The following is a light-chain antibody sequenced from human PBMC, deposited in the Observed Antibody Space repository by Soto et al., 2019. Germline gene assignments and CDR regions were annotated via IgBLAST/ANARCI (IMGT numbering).Light chain of an antibody. CDR3: SSLTNTITRYA. V-gene: IGLV2-14*01. Sequence: QSVLTQPASVSGSPGQSITISCTGTSSDVGGYNYVSWFQHHPGKAPKLIIYEVSYRPSGVSNRFSGSKSGDTASLTLSGLQAEDEADYYCSSLTNTITRYAFGTGTKLTVL. CDR2: EVS. J-gene: IGLJ1*01. CDR1: SSDVGGYNY.